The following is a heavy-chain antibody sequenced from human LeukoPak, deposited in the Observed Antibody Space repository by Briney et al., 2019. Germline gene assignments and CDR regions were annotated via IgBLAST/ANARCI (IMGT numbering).Heavy chain of an antibody. V-gene: IGHV3-23*01. Sequence: GGSLRLSCAASGFTFSSYAMSWVRQAPGKGLEWVSAISGSGGSTYYADSVKGRFTISRDNSKNTLYLQMNSLRAEDTAVYYCARDAFEYYYDSSGYYGYYYGMDVWGQGTTVTVS. D-gene: IGHD3-22*01. CDR3: ARDAFEYYYDSSGYYGYYYGMDV. J-gene: IGHJ6*02. CDR1: GFTFSSYA. CDR2: ISGSGGST.